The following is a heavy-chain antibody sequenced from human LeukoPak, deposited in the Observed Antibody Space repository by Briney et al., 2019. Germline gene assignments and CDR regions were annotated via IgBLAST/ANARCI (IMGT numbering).Heavy chain of an antibody. CDR3: ARDGDYSDTTGYSIYYFYY. J-gene: IGHJ4*02. Sequence: ASVKVSCKASGGTFSSYAISWVRQAPGQGLEWMGRIIPILGRANYAQNFQGRITITADKSTNTVYMELSSLRSEDTAMYYCARDGDYSDTTGYSIYYFYYWGQGTLVTVSS. D-gene: IGHD3-22*01. V-gene: IGHV1-69*04. CDR1: GGTFSSYA. CDR2: IIPILGRA.